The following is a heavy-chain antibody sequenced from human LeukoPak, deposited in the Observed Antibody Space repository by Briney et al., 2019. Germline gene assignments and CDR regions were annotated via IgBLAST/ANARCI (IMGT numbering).Heavy chain of an antibody. CDR2: ISNSGST. D-gene: IGHD2-15*01. CDR3: GRDALVGYFSYYYIDV. Sequence: SETLSLTSTVSDGPIRSHYWTWIRQSPLKGLEWIGDISNSGSTKYNPSLKSRVTISIDTSKSQFSLRLTSVTPADTAVYYCGRDALVGYFSYYYIDVWGKGTTVTVSS. CDR1: DGPIRSHY. V-gene: IGHV4-59*11. J-gene: IGHJ6*03.